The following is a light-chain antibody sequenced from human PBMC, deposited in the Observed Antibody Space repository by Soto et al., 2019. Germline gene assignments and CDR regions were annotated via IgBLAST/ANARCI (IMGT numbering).Light chain of an antibody. V-gene: IGKV1-5*01. CDR3: QHYNIWPLT. CDR1: QSISSW. J-gene: IGKJ4*01. CDR2: GAS. Sequence: DIHVTQTPAALSLSPRHRVTITCRASQSISSWLAWYQQKPGNAPKVLIYGASSLESGVPSRFSGSGSGTEFTLTISALQSEDFAVYYCQHYNIWPLTFGGVTKV.